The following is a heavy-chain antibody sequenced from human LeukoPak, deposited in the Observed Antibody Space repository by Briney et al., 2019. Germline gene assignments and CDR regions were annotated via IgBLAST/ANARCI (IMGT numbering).Heavy chain of an antibody. V-gene: IGHV3-7*01. Sequence: GGSLRLSCAASGFTFSSYAMSWVRQAPGKGLEWVANIKQDGSEKYYVDSVKGRFTISRDNAKNSLYLQMNSLRAEDTALYYCARGYCSSTSCYSAGVKDYWGQGTLVTVSS. J-gene: IGHJ4*02. CDR1: GFTFSSYA. D-gene: IGHD2-2*01. CDR3: ARGYCSSTSCYSAGVKDY. CDR2: IKQDGSEK.